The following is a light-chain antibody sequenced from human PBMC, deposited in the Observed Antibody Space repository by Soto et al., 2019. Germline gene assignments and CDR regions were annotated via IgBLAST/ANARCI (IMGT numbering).Light chain of an antibody. V-gene: IGKV3-15*01. Sequence: EIVMTQSPATLSVSPGERATLSCRASQSVSSNLAWYQQKPGQAPRLLIYGASTRPTGIPARFSGSGSGTEFTLTISSLQSEDFAVYYCQQYHNWPREFGQGTKVEIK. CDR2: GAS. CDR3: QQYHNWPRE. J-gene: IGKJ1*01. CDR1: QSVSSN.